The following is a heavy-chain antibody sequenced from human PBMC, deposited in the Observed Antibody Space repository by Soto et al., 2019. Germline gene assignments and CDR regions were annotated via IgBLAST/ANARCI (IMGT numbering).Heavy chain of an antibody. CDR2: INHSGST. CDR1: GGSFSGYY. D-gene: IGHD3-22*01. Sequence: SETLSLTCAVYGGSFSGYYWSWIRQPPGKGLEWIGEINHSGSTNYNPSLKSRVTISVDTSKNQFSLKLSSVTAADTAVYYCARARARIRYYYDSSGHDYWGQGTLVTVSS. J-gene: IGHJ4*02. CDR3: ARARARIRYYYDSSGHDY. V-gene: IGHV4-34*01.